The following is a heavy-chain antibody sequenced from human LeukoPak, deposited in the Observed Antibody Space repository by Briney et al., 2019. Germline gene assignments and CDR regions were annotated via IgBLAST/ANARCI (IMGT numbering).Heavy chain of an antibody. CDR3: ARRTMDWFGENYFDY. V-gene: IGHV4-59*01. Sequence: SETLSLTCTVSGGSISSYYSSWIRQPPGKGLEWIGYIYYSGSTNYNPSLKSRVTISVDTSKNQFSLKLSSVTAADTAVYYCARRTMDWFGENYFDYWGQGTLVTVSS. CDR1: GGSISSYY. D-gene: IGHD3-10*01. J-gene: IGHJ4*02. CDR2: IYYSGST.